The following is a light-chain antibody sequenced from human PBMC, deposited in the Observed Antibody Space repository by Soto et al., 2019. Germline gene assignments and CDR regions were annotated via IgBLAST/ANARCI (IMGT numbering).Light chain of an antibody. CDR1: SSDVGRYNY. CDR3: NSYADSNTYV. J-gene: IGLJ1*01. Sequence: QSVLAQPPPASGSPGQSVTISCTGTSSDVGRYNYVSWYQHHPGKAPKLIIYDVSQRPSGVPDRFSGSKSGNTASLTVSGLQAKDEADYYCNSYADSNTYVFGTGTKVTVL. CDR2: DVS. V-gene: IGLV2-8*01.